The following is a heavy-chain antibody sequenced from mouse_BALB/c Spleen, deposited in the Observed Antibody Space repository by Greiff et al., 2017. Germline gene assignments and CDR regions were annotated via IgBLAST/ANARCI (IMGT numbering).Heavy chain of an antibody. CDR3: ARIATVVAYYAMDY. Sequence: QVTLKVSGPGILKPSQTLSLTCSFSGFSLSTSGMGVGWLRQPSGKGLKWLAHIWWDDDKRYNPALKSRLTISKDTSSNHVFLKIASVDTADTATSYGARIATVVAYYAMDYWGQGTSVTVSS. CDR1: GFSLSTSGMG. J-gene: IGHJ4*01. V-gene: IGHV8-8*01. CDR2: IWWDDDK. D-gene: IGHD1-1*01.